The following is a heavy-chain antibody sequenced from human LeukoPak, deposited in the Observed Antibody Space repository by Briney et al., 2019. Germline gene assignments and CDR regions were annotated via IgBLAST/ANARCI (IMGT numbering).Heavy chain of an antibody. J-gene: IGHJ4*02. CDR3: ASLGYSGYDFNY. D-gene: IGHD5-12*01. V-gene: IGHV1-69*04. Sequence: SVKVSCKASGGTFSSYAISWVRQAPGQGLEWMGRIIPILGIANYAQKFQGRVTITADKSTSTAYMELSSLRSEDTAVYYCASLGYSGYDFNYWGQGTLVTVSS. CDR1: GGTFSSYA. CDR2: IIPILGIA.